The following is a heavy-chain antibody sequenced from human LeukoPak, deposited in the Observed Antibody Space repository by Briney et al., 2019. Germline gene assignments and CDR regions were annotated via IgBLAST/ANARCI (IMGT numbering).Heavy chain of an antibody. D-gene: IGHD2-2*01. V-gene: IGHV4-34*01. Sequence: PSETLSLTCAVYGGSFSGYQWTWIRQPPGKGLEWIGEINHSGSTNYNPSLKSRVTISVETSKNQFSLKLSSVTAADTAVYYCARRAYTTTRKFDSWGQGTLVTVSS. J-gene: IGHJ4*02. CDR3: ARRAYTTTRKFDS. CDR2: INHSGST. CDR1: GGSFSGYQ.